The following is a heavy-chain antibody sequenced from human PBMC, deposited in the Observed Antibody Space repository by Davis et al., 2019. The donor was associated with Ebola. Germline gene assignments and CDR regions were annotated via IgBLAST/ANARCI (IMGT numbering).Heavy chain of an antibody. CDR2: ISAYNGNT. CDR1: GYTFTSYG. Sequence: ASVKVSCKASGYTFTSYGISWVRQAPGQGLEWMGWISAYNGNTNYAQKLQGRVTMTTDTSTSTAYMELRSLRSDDTAVYYCARDGNSGYDDVWFDPWGQGTLVTVSS. CDR3: ARDGNSGYDDVWFDP. D-gene: IGHD5-12*01. J-gene: IGHJ5*02. V-gene: IGHV1-18*01.